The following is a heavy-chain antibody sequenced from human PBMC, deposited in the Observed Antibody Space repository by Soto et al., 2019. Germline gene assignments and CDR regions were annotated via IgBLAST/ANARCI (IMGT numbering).Heavy chain of an antibody. CDR1: GGSISSSSYY. J-gene: IGHJ6*02. CDR2: IYYSGST. Sequence: SETLSLTCTVSGGSISSSSYYWGWIRQPPGKGLEWIGSIYYSGSTYYNPSLKSRVTISVDTSKNQFSLKLSSVTAADTAVYYCARRGYSSSWYLRPSYYYYYGMDVWGQGTKVTVSS. CDR3: ARRGYSSSWYLRPSYYYYYGMDV. V-gene: IGHV4-39*01. D-gene: IGHD6-13*01.